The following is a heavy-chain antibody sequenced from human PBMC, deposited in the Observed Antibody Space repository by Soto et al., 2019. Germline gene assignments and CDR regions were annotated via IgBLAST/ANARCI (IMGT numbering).Heavy chain of an antibody. CDR3: AKETHRTSYGER. D-gene: IGHD3-10*01. J-gene: IGHJ4*02. Sequence: EVQLLESGGGLAQPGGSLRLSCAASGFAFSNYGMSWFRQAPGKGLEWVSGITYGAGVTYYAASVKGRFTISRDNSKNTLYLQMNSLRAEDTATYFCAKETHRTSYGERWGRGTLVTVSS. V-gene: IGHV3-23*01. CDR2: ITYGAGVT. CDR1: GFAFSNYG.